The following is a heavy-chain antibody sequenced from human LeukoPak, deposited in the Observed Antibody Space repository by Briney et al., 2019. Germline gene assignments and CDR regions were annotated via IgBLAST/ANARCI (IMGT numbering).Heavy chain of an antibody. CDR1: GFTFSSYV. V-gene: IGHV3-21*01. CDR3: ARGSEERYYDILTGYYTLNWFDP. J-gene: IGHJ5*02. CDR2: ISSSSSYI. D-gene: IGHD3-9*01. Sequence: PGGSLRLSCAASGFTFSSYVMNWVRQAPGKGLEWVSSISSSSSYIYYADSVEGRFTISRDNAKNSLYLQMNSLRAEDTAVYYCARGSEERYYDILTGYYTLNWFDPWGQGTLVTVSS.